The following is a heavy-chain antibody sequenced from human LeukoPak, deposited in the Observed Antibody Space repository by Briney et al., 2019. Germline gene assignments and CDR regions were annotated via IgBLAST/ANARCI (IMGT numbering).Heavy chain of an antibody. V-gene: IGHV3-53*01. CDR2: IYSGGST. CDR3: ARSPVVAARYYFDY. CDR1: GFTFSSYA. Sequence: GGSLRLSCAASGFTFSSYAMSWVRQAPGKGLEWVSVIYSGGSTYYADSVEGRFTISRDNSKNTLYLQMNSLRAEDTAVYYCARSPVVAARYYFDYWGQGTLVTVSS. D-gene: IGHD2-15*01. J-gene: IGHJ4*02.